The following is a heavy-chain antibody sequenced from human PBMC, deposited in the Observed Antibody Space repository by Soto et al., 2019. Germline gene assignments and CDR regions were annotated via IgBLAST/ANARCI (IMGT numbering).Heavy chain of an antibody. CDR3: AKLPQYETLTGYLNYFDY. V-gene: IGHV1-8*01. J-gene: IGHJ4*02. D-gene: IGHD3-9*01. CDR2: MNPNSGNT. Sequence: ASVKVSCKASGYTFTSYDINWVRQATGQGLEWMGWMNPNSGNTGYAQKFQGRVTMTRNTSISTAYMELSSLRSEDTAVYFCAKLPQYETLTGYLNYFDYWGPGILVTVSS. CDR1: GYTFTSYD.